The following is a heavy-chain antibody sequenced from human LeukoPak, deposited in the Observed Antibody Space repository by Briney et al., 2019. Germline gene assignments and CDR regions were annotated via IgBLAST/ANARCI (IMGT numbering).Heavy chain of an antibody. Sequence: QAGGSRRLSCAASGFTFSSYWMSWVRQAPGKGLEWVANIKQDGSEKYYVDSVKGRFTISRDNAKKSLYLQMDSLRAEDTAVYYCARGQWLGHFDYWGQGTLVTVSS. CDR3: ARGQWLGHFDY. D-gene: IGHD6-19*01. V-gene: IGHV3-7*01. CDR1: GFTFSSYW. CDR2: IKQDGSEK. J-gene: IGHJ4*02.